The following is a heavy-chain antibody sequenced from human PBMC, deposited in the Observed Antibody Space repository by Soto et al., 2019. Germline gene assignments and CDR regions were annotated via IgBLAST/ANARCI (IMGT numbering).Heavy chain of an antibody. Sequence: GGSLRLSCAASGFIFSNYGMHWVRQAPGKGLEWVALIWSNGYNKYYVDSVKGRFTISRDNSKNTLYLEMNRVRTEDTAVYFCARELGYCSSGSCDRPPIDYWGQGTLVTVSS. V-gene: IGHV3-33*01. CDR1: GFIFSNYG. D-gene: IGHD2-15*01. CDR2: IWSNGYNK. J-gene: IGHJ4*02. CDR3: ARELGYCSSGSCDRPPIDY.